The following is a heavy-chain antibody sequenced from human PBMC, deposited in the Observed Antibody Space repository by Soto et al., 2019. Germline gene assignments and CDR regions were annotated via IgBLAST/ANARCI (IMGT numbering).Heavy chain of an antibody. CDR1: GFSLSNARMG. CDR2: IFSNDEK. J-gene: IGHJ4*02. CDR3: GRIHREWELLPFDY. V-gene: IGHV2-26*01. Sequence: QVTLKESGPVLVKPTETLTLTCTVSGFSLSNARMGVSWIRQPPGKALEWLAHIFSNDEKSYSTSLKSRLTIAKDTSKSQVVLTMTNMDPVDTATYYCGRIHREWELLPFDYWGQGTLVTVSS. D-gene: IGHD1-26*01.